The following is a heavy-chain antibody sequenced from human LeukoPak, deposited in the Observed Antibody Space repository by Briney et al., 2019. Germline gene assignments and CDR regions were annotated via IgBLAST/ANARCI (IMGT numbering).Heavy chain of an antibody. J-gene: IGHJ4*02. D-gene: IGHD1-26*01. CDR3: ARDSGSGNNDY. CDR1: GYTFTSYA. CDR2: ISAGNGNT. V-gene: IGHV1-3*01. Sequence: ASVKVSCKASGYTFTSYAIHWVRQAPGQRLEWMGWISAGNGNTKYSQNFQGRVTFISNTSATTTFMELSSLRSEDAAVYYCARDSGSGNNDYWGQGTLVTVSS.